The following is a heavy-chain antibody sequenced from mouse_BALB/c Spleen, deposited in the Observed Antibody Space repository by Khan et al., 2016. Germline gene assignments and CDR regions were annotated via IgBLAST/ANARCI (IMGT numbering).Heavy chain of an antibody. CDR1: GYSITSDYA. CDR3: ATTTVVATKYFDV. J-gene: IGHJ1*01. CDR2: ISYSGST. Sequence: EVQLQESGPGLVKPSQSLSLTCTVTGYSITSDYAWNWIRQFPGNKLEWMGYISYSGSTSYNPSLKSRISITRETSKNQFFLQLNSVTTEDTATYYFATTTVVATKYFDVWGAGTTVTVSS. V-gene: IGHV3-2*02. D-gene: IGHD1-1*01.